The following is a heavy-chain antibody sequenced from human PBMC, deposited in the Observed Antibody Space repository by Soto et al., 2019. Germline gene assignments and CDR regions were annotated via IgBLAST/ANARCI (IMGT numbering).Heavy chain of an antibody. D-gene: IGHD2-2*01. V-gene: IGHV4-39*01. Sequence: QLQLQESGPGLVKPSETLSLTCTVSGGSISSSSYYWGWIRQPPGKGLEWIGSIYYSGNTYYNPSRKSRVTISVDTSKNQFSLKLISVTAADTAVYYCARNVVVPAPAAFDIWGQGTMVTVSS. CDR2: IYYSGNT. CDR3: ARNVVVPAPAAFDI. J-gene: IGHJ3*02. CDR1: GGSISSSSYY.